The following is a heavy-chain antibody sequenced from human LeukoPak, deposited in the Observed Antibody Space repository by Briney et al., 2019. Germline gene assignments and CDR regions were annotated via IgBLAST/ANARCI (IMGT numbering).Heavy chain of an antibody. V-gene: IGHV3-23*01. J-gene: IGHJ6*02. Sequence: GASLRLSCAAFGFTFSSYAMSWVRQAPGKGLEWVSAISGSGGSTYYADSVKGRFTISRDNSKNTLYLQMNSLRAEDTAVYYCAKSSRRYSSSPYGMDVWGQGTTVTVSS. CDR1: GFTFSSYA. CDR3: AKSSRRYSSSPYGMDV. D-gene: IGHD6-6*01. CDR2: ISGSGGST.